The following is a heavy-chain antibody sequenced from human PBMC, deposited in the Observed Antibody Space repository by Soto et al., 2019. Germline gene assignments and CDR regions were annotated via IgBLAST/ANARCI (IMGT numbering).Heavy chain of an antibody. CDR2: ISSSSSTI. V-gene: IGHV3-48*04. D-gene: IGHD3-22*01. Sequence: GGSLRLSCAASGFTFTSHSMNWVRQAPGKGLEWVSYISSSSSTIYYANSVKGRFTISRDNTKNSLYLQMNSLRAEDTAVYYCARGDYHDTSGPFSDAFDVWGQGTMVTVSS. CDR1: GFTFTSHS. CDR3: ARGDYHDTSGPFSDAFDV. J-gene: IGHJ3*01.